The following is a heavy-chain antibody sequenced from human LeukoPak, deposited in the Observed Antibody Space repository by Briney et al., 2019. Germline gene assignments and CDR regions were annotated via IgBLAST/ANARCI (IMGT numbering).Heavy chain of an antibody. Sequence: GGSLRLSCAASGFTFSSYGMHWVRQAPGKGLEWVAVIWYDGSNKYYADSVKGRFTISRNNSKNTLYLQMNSLRAEDTAVYYCARLRYLTSVLWFDPWGQGTLVTVSS. D-gene: IGHD2-8*02. CDR2: IWYDGSNK. J-gene: IGHJ5*02. V-gene: IGHV3-33*01. CDR3: ARLRYLTSVLWFDP. CDR1: GFTFSSYG.